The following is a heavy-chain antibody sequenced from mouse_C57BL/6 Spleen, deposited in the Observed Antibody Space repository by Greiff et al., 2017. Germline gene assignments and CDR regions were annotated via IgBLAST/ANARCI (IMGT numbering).Heavy chain of an antibody. CDR2: IDPNGSGT. J-gene: IGHJ3*01. CDR1: GYTFTSYW. CDR3: ANLLGFAY. Sequence: VQLQQPGAELVKPGASVKLSCKASGYTFTSYWMHWVKQRPGRGLEWIGRIDPNGSGTKYNEKLKSMATLTVDKPSSTAYMQHSSLTSEDSAVDYCANLLGFAYWGQGTLVTVSA. V-gene: IGHV1-62-3*01. D-gene: IGHD1-1*01.